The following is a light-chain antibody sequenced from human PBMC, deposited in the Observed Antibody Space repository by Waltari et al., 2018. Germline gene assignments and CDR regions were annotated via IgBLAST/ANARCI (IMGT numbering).Light chain of an antibody. CDR1: SSNIGSNS. J-gene: IGLJ3*02. Sequence: QSTLTQAPSVSGTPGQRVTISCSGTSSNIGSNSVNWYQHLPGAAPKLLIFKINERPVGGSDRFSGSKSDTAASLAISGRQSDDEGDYYSGGWEDSVNGWVFGGGTKVTVL. CDR3: GGWEDSVNGWV. CDR2: KIN. V-gene: IGLV1-44*01.